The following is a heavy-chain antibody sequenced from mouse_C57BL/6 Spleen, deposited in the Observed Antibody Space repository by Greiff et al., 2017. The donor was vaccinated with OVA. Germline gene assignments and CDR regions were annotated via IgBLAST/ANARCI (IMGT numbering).Heavy chain of an antibody. D-gene: IGHD2-4*01. CDR2: ISYDGSN. Sequence: EVQLQQSGPGLVKPSQSLSLTCSVTGYSITSGYYWNWIRQFPGNKLEWMGYISYDGSNNYNPSLKNRISITRDTSKNQFFLKLNSVTTEDTATYYCALIYYDYGPYYFDYWGQGTTLTVSS. CDR1: GYSITSGYY. CDR3: ALIYYDYGPYYFDY. V-gene: IGHV3-6*01. J-gene: IGHJ2*01.